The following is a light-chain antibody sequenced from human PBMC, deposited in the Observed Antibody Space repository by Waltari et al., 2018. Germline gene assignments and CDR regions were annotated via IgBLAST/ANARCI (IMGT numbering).Light chain of an antibody. J-gene: IGKJ1*01. Sequence: EIVLTQSPATLSLSPGERATLSCRASQSVSSSLAWYQQKPGQAPRLLIYVASSRATGIPDRFSGSGSGTDFTLTISSLEPEDFAVYYCQQYSNWWTFGQGTKVEIK. CDR3: QQYSNWWT. V-gene: IGKV3D-20*02. CDR1: QSVSSS. CDR2: VAS.